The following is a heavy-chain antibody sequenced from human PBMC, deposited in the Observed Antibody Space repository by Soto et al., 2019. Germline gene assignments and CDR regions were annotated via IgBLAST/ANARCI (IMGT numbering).Heavy chain of an antibody. V-gene: IGHV3-9*01. CDR2: ISWNSGSI. CDR3: VKAQRGYSSSWYFDY. D-gene: IGHD6-13*01. Sequence: GGSLRLSCAASGFTFDDYVMHWVRQAPGKGLEWVSGISWNSGSIGYADSVKGRFTISRDNAKNSLYLQMNSLRAEDTALYYCVKAQRGYSSSWYFDYWGQGTLVTVSS. J-gene: IGHJ4*02. CDR1: GFTFDDYV.